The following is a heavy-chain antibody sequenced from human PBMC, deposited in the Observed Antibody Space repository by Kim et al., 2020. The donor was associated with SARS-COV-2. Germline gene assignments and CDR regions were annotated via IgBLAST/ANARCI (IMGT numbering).Heavy chain of an antibody. CDR1: GLAFENYA. Sequence: GGSLRLSCMASGLAFENYAMSWVRQAPGEGLEWVSIIYVGGFTTYYGDSVKGRFTTSRDDSTNTQFLQMNSLRAEDTAVYYCVTSVTARPAFDSWGHGTLVAASS. D-gene: IGHD2-21*02. CDR3: VTSVTARPAFDS. J-gene: IGHJ5*01. CDR2: IYVGGFTT. V-gene: IGHV3-23*03.